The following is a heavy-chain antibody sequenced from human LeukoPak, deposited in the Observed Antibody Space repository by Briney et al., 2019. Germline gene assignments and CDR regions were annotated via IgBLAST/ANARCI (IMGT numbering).Heavy chain of an antibody. CDR3: ARAKWELGWFDP. Sequence: GASVKVSCKASGYTFTSYAMHWVRQAPGQRLEWMGWINAGNGNTKYSQEFQGRVTITRDTSASTAYMELSRLRSDDTAVYYCARAKWELGWFDPWGQGTLVTVSS. V-gene: IGHV1-3*01. D-gene: IGHD1-26*01. CDR1: GYTFTSYA. J-gene: IGHJ5*02. CDR2: INAGNGNT.